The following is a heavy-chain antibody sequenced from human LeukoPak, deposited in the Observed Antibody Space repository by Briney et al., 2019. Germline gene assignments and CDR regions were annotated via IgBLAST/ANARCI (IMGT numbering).Heavy chain of an antibody. D-gene: IGHD6-13*01. CDR3: ARGGDSSSWYDY. J-gene: IGHJ4*02. V-gene: IGHV4-59*01. CDR1: GGSISSYY. CDR2: IYYSGST. Sequence: KTSETLSLTCTVSGGSISSYYWSWIRQPPGKGLEWIGYIYYSGSTNYNPSLKSRVTISVDTSKNQFSLKLSSVTAADTAVYYCARGGDSSSWYDYWGQGTLVTVSS.